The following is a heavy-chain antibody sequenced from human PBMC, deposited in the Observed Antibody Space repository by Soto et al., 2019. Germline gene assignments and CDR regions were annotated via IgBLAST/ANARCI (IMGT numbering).Heavy chain of an antibody. Sequence: GGSLRLSCAASGFTFSSYAMSWVRQAPGKGLEWVSDISGSGGTTYYADSVKDRFTISRDNSKNTLNLQMNSLRAEDTAVYYCAKLRGGSSYDAFDICGQGTLVTVSS. CDR3: AKLRGGSSYDAFDI. J-gene: IGHJ3*02. CDR2: ISGSGGTT. CDR1: GFTFSSYA. V-gene: IGHV3-23*01. D-gene: IGHD1-26*01.